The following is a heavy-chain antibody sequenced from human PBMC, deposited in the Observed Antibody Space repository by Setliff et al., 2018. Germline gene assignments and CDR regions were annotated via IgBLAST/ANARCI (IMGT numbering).Heavy chain of an antibody. CDR3: ARAFGGNSDAFDI. J-gene: IGHJ3*02. V-gene: IGHV3-48*04. CDR2: ISNSGSTI. Sequence: GGSLRLSCAASGFRFYTFPMHWVRQAPGKGLEWVSYISNSGSTIYYAASVKGRFTISRDNAKNTLYLQINSLRAEDTAVYYCARAFGGNSDAFDIWGQGTMVTVSS. D-gene: IGHD2-21*02. CDR1: GFRFYTFP.